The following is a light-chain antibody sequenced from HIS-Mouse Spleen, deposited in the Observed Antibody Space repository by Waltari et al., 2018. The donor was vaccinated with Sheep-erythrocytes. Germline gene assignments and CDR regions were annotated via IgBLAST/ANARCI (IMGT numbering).Light chain of an antibody. V-gene: IGKV3-11*01. Sequence: EIVLTQSPATLSLSPGERATLSCRASQSVSSYLAWYQQKPGQAPRLLIYDESNTATGIPARCSGSGSGTDFTLTISSLEPEDFAVYYCQQRSNWYTFGQGTKLEIK. CDR1: QSVSSY. CDR2: DES. J-gene: IGKJ2*01. CDR3: QQRSNWYT.